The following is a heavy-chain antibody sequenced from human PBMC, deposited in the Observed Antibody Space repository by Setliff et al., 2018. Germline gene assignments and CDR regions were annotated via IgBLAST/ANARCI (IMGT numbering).Heavy chain of an antibody. V-gene: IGHV5-51*01. CDR3: ARRGERFFNWFDP. CDR1: GFSFTDFW. D-gene: IGHD2-21*01. J-gene: IGHJ5*02. CDR2: IYAGDSDT. Sequence: GESLKISCKGSGFSFTDFWIGWVRQMPGEGLEWMGLIYAGDSDTRYNPSFQGRVTISTDTSINTAFLQWNNLKASDTAVYYCARRGERFFNWFDPWGQGTLVTV.